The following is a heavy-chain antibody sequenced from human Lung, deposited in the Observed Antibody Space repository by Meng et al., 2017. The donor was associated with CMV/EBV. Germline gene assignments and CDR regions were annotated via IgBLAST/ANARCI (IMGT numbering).Heavy chain of an antibody. Sequence: SXTXSLXCTVSGGSISSSSYYWGWIRQPTGKGLEWIGSIYYSGSTYYNPSLKSRVTISVDTSKNQFSLKLSSVTAADTAVYYCARQESSWYYFDYWGQGTXVTVSS. CDR2: IYYSGST. CDR3: ARQESSWYYFDY. CDR1: GGSISSSSYY. D-gene: IGHD6-13*01. V-gene: IGHV4-39*01. J-gene: IGHJ4*02.